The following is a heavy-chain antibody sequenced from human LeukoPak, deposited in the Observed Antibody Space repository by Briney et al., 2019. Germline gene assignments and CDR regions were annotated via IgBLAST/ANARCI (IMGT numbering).Heavy chain of an antibody. CDR2: IYTSGST. V-gene: IGHV4-4*07. D-gene: IGHD6-13*01. CDR1: GGSISSYF. CDR3: AREVEAAARGLDY. Sequence: SETLSLTCTVSGGSISSYFWSWIRQPAGKGLEWIGRIYTSGSTNYNPSLKSRVAMSVDTSKNQFSLKLDSVTAADTAVYYCAREVEAAARGLDYWGQGTLVTVSS. J-gene: IGHJ4*02.